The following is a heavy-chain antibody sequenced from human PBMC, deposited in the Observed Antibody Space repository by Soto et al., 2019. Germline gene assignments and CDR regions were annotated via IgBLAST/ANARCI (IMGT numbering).Heavy chain of an antibody. J-gene: IGHJ4*02. D-gene: IGHD3-10*01. Sequence: QVQLQESGPGLVKPSQTLSLTCTVSGDSISSGGYYWSWIRQHPGKGLEWIGHISTSGSTYFNPSLKRXXTXSXXTSKNQFSQNLRSVSAADTAVYYCARGQGTGYFDYWGQGTLVTVSS. V-gene: IGHV4-31*03. CDR3: ARGQGTGYFDY. CDR1: GDSISSGGYY. CDR2: ISTSGST.